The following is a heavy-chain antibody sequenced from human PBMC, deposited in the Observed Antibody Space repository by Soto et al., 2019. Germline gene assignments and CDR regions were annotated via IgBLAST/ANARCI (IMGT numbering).Heavy chain of an antibody. J-gene: IGHJ6*03. D-gene: IGHD1-1*01. CDR3: ARGRDRIAITRIYYYYYYMDV. CDR1: GDSVSSGTYY. V-gene: IGHV4-61*01. CDR2: IYYSGST. Sequence: SETISLTCTVSGDSVSSGTYYWSWIRQPPGKGLEWIGYIYYSGSTNYNPSLKSRVTISVDTSKNQFSLKLSSVTAADTAVYYCARGRDRIAITRIYYYYYYMDVWGKGTTVTVSS.